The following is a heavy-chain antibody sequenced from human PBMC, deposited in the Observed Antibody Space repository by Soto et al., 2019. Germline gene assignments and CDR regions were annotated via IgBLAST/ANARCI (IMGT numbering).Heavy chain of an antibody. D-gene: IGHD2-15*01. Sequence: QVQLVQSGAEVKKPGSSVKVSCKASGGTFSSYTISWVRQAPGQGLEWMGRIIPILGIANYAQKFQGRVTITADQSTSTAYMELSSLRSEDTDVYYCARVVAATPNWFDPWGKGTLVTVSS. CDR3: ARVVAATPNWFDP. CDR2: IIPILGIA. V-gene: IGHV1-69*02. J-gene: IGHJ5*02. CDR1: GGTFSSYT.